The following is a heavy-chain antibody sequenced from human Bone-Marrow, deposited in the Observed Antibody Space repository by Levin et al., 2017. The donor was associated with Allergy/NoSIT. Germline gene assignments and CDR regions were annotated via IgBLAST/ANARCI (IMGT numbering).Heavy chain of an antibody. D-gene: IGHD1-1*01. CDR1: GDTLSSYH. CDR2: INLSGGDT. V-gene: IGHV1-46*01. J-gene: IGHJ4*02. CDR3: AREATGTAYFDY. Sequence: ASAKVSCKASGDTLSSYHMHWVRQAPGQGLEWMGTINLSGGDTTYAQKFRGRVTMTRDTSTSTVYMELNSLRSEDTAVYYCAREATGTAYFDYWGQGTLVTVSS.